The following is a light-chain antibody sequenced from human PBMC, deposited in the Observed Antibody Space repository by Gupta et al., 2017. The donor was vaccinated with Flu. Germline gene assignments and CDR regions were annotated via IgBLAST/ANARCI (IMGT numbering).Light chain of an antibody. V-gene: IGKV4-1*01. CDR3: QQYSGPPLT. CDR1: QTILYSSNNKNY. CDR2: WAS. J-gene: IGKJ4*01. Sequence: DIVMTQSPDSLAVSLGERASINCKSSQTILYSSNNKNYLAWYQQKPGQPPKLLIYWASTRESGVPDRFSGSGSGTDFTLTINSLQPEDVAVYYCQQYSGPPLTFGGGTKVEIK.